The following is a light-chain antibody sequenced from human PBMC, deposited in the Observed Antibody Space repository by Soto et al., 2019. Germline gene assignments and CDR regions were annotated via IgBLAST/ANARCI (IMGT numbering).Light chain of an antibody. J-gene: IGKJ1*01. CDR1: QSVDSSF. V-gene: IGKV3-20*01. Sequence: IVLTQSPGTLSLSPGDRATLYCRANQSVDSSFFAWYQQRPGQAPRLLFYGPSRRATGIPARFIGSGSGTDFTLTSNGLEPEDFAIYFCQQCDGSPWSFGQGTRV. CDR3: QQCDGSPWS. CDR2: GPS.